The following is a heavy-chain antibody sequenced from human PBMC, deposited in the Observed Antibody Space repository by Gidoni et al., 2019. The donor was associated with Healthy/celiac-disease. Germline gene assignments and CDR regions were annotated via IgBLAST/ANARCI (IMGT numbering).Heavy chain of an antibody. CDR2: ISYYGSNK. CDR1: GFTFSSYA. J-gene: IGHJ3*02. Sequence: QVQMVESGGGVVQPGRSLRLSCAASGFTFSSYAMHWVRRAPGKGLEWVALISYYGSNKYYVDSVKGRFTISRDNSKNTLYLQMNSLRAEDTAVYYCAAGIAAAGPPDAFHIWGQGTMVTVSS. D-gene: IGHD6-13*01. CDR3: AAGIAAAGPPDAFHI. V-gene: IGHV3-30*03.